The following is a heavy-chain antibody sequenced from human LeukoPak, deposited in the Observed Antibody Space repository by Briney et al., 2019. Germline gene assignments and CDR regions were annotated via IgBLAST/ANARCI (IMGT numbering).Heavy chain of an antibody. CDR3: ARRGYCSSTSCYTFGYYFDY. V-gene: IGHV5-51*01. Sequence: GVSLKISCKGSGYSFTSYWIGWVRQMPGKGLEWMGIIYPGDSDTRYSPSFQGQVTISADKSISTAYLQWSSLKASDTAMYYCARRGYCSSTSCYTFGYYFDYWGQGTLVTVSS. D-gene: IGHD2-2*02. J-gene: IGHJ4*02. CDR1: GYSFTSYW. CDR2: IYPGDSDT.